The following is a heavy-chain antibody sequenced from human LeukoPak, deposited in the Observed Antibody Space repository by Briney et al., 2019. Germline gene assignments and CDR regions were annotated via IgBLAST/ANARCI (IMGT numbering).Heavy chain of an antibody. CDR3: ARTDGDLDY. V-gene: IGHV1-8*01. Sequence: VASVKVSCKASGYTFTSYDINWVRQATGQGLEWMGWMNPKSGYTGNAQKFQGRVTMTRNTAISTAYMELSSLRSDDTAVYYCARTDGDLDYWGQGTLITVSS. D-gene: IGHD4-17*01. CDR2: MNPKSGYT. CDR1: GYTFTSYD. J-gene: IGHJ4*02.